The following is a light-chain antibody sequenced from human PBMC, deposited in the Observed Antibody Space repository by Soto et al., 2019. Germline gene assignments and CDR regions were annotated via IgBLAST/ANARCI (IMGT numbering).Light chain of an antibody. CDR3: SSYTISTAYL. CDR2: EVS. Sequence: QSVLIQPGSVSGSPGQSITISCTGNSSDVGGYDYVSWYQLHPGKAPILMVFEVSSRPSGVSYRFSGAKSSNTASLTISGLQAEDEADYFCSSYTISTAYLFGTGTKVTVL. J-gene: IGLJ1*01. V-gene: IGLV2-14*01. CDR1: SSDVGGYDY.